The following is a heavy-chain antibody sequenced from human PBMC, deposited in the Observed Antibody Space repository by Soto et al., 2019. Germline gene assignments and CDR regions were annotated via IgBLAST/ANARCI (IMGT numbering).Heavy chain of an antibody. CDR2: IYWDDDK. CDR3: AHRLTLNSDWNYGRFDY. CDR1: GFSLTTYGVG. D-gene: IGHD1-7*01. V-gene: IGHV2-5*02. Sequence: QITLKESGPPLVKPTQTRTLTCTFSGFSLTTYGVGVGWIRQPPGKALQWLALIYWDDDKHYCPSLKSRLTITTDTSKNQVVLTMTNMDPVDTATYFCAHRLTLNSDWNYGRFDYWGQGTPVTVSS. J-gene: IGHJ4*02.